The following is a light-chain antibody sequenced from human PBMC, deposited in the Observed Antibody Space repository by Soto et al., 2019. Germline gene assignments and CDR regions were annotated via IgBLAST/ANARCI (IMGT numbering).Light chain of an antibody. CDR3: CSYVGSVIM. CDR1: SRDVGDYNL. Sequence: QSALTQPASVSGSPGQSITISCTGASRDVGDYNLVSWYQQHPGKAPKLMIYEGTKRPSGVSNRFSGSKSANPASLTISGVQAEDEADYYCCSYVGSVIMFGGGTKVTVL. V-gene: IGLV2-23*01. CDR2: EGT. J-gene: IGLJ3*02.